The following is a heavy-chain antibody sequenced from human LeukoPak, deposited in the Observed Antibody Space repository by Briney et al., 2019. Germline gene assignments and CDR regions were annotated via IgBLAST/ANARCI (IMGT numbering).Heavy chain of an antibody. CDR2: IIPFLGIA. V-gene: IGHV1-69*04. CDR3: SSPFGWYSSGWSREYCQY. CDR1: GGTFSSYA. D-gene: IGHD6-19*01. Sequence: SVKVSCKASGGTFSSYAISWVRHAAGQGLEWMGRIIPFLGIANYAQKFPGRVTLTTDKSTSTAYLDLSCLRCEDTAVYYCSSPFGWYSSGWSREYCQYWGGGALVTVSS. J-gene: IGHJ1*01.